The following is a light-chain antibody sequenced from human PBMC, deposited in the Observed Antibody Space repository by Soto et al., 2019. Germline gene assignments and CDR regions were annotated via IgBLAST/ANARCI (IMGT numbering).Light chain of an antibody. CDR3: QQRDNRPYT. CDR2: HAS. J-gene: IGKJ2*01. Sequence: EIVLTQSPATLSLSTGERATLSCRASQSVSTYVAWYQQKPGQAPRLVLYHASNRATGIPARFSGSGSETDFTLTISSLEPEDFAVYYCQQRDNRPYTFGQGTRLEI. CDR1: QSVSTY. V-gene: IGKV3-11*01.